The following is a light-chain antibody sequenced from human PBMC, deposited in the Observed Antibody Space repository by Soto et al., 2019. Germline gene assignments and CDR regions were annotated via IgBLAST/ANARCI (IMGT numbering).Light chain of an antibody. J-gene: IGKJ5*01. Sequence: EIVLTQSPGTLSLSPGERATLSCRASQSVISNYLAWYQQKPGLAPRLLIYGVSIRATGIPDRFSGSGSGTDFTLTISRLEPEDFAVYYCQHYDHLPITFGQGTRLEIK. V-gene: IGKV3-20*01. CDR3: QHYDHLPIT. CDR1: QSVISNY. CDR2: GVS.